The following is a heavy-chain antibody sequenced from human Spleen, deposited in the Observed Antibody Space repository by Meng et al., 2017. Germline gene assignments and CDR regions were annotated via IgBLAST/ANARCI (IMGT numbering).Heavy chain of an antibody. V-gene: IGHV3-48*03. J-gene: IGHJ4*02. CDR3: ARDPGYSSGWDGGPIDY. CDR1: GFIFSNFE. D-gene: IGHD6-19*01. CDR2: ISSSSSSI. Sequence: GESLKISCAASGFIFSNFEMYWVRQAPGKGLEWLSKISSSSSSIYYVDSVKGRFTISRDNAKKSLYLQMNSLRAEDTAVYHCARDPGYSSGWDGGPIDYWGQGTLVTVSS.